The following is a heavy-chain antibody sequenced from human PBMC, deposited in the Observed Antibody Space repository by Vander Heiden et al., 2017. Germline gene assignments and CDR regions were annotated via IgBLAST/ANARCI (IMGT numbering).Heavy chain of an antibody. Sequence: QVQLVQSGAEVKKPGASVKVSCTASGYTLPGYYRHWVRQAPGQGLEWMGWINPNSGGTNYAQKFQGRVTMTRDTSISTAYMELSRLRSDDTAVYYCASSPAAIMPYGMDVWGQGTTVTVSS. CDR1: GYTLPGYY. CDR3: ASSPAAIMPYGMDV. CDR2: INPNSGGT. D-gene: IGHD2-2*01. J-gene: IGHJ6*02. V-gene: IGHV1-2*02.